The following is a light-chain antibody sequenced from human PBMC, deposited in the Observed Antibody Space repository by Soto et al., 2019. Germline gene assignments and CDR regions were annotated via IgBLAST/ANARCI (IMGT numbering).Light chain of an antibody. J-gene: IGKJ1*01. CDR1: KSIYSN. Sequence: MMTQSSATLSVSLGESATLSYKAVKSIYSNVACYQQRPGQAPSLVIYRASTTATGVPARFSGSGSGTEFTLSISSLQSEDFAIYYCQQYQNLWTFGQGTKVDIK. CDR2: RAS. V-gene: IGKV3-15*01. CDR3: QQYQNLWT.